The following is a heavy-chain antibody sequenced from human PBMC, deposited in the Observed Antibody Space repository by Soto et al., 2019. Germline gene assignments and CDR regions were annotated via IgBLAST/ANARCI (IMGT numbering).Heavy chain of an antibody. V-gene: IGHV5-51*01. CDR1: GYTFSNMW. CDR3: ARSRSSGWYVYGMDV. J-gene: IGHJ6*02. Sequence: GESLKISCQCSGYTFSNMWIAWVRQMPGKGLEYMGIISPADSETRYSPAFQGQGTISVDKSSRTAYLQWSSLKASDTAMYYCARSRSSGWYVYGMDVWGHATTVTVSS. D-gene: IGHD6-19*01. CDR2: ISPADSET.